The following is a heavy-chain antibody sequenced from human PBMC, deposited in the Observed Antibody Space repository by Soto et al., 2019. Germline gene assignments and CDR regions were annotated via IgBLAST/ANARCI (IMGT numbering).Heavy chain of an antibody. CDR3: ARRDGFNRTYFAQ. CDR2: IYHRGNT. V-gene: IGHV4-30-4*01. J-gene: IGHJ4*02. Sequence: PSETLSLTCTVSGGSXSSGDYYWSWIRQPPGKGLEWIGYIYHRGNTYYNPSLKSRLIISVDTSRNQFSLNLGSVTAADTAVYYCARRDGFNRTYFAQWGQGTLVTAPQ. D-gene: IGHD3-16*02. CDR1: GGSXSSGDYY.